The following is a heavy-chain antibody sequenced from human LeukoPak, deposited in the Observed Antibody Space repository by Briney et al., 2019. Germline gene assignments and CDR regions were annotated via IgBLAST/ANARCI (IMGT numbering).Heavy chain of an antibody. Sequence: PGGSLRLSCAASGFTFSSYGMHWVRQAPGKGLEWVAVIWYDGSNKYYADSVKGRFTISRDNSKNTLYLQMNSLRAEDTAVYYCARVPDYYDSSGYYDHWGQGTLVTVSS. D-gene: IGHD3-22*01. V-gene: IGHV3-33*01. J-gene: IGHJ4*02. CDR1: GFTFSSYG. CDR3: ARVPDYYDSSGYYDH. CDR2: IWYDGSNK.